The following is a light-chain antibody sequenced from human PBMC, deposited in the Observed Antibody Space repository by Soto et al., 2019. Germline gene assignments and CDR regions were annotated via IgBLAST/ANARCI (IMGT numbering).Light chain of an antibody. Sequence: EIVLTQSPGTLSLSPGERATLSCRASQSVSSSYLAWYQQKPGQAPRLLIYGASSRATGIPDRFSGSGSGTDGTITISRLEPEDCSVYDGQQYGRSSWTFGQGTKVDIK. J-gene: IGKJ1*01. CDR3: QQYGRSSWT. CDR2: GAS. CDR1: QSVSSSY. V-gene: IGKV3-20*01.